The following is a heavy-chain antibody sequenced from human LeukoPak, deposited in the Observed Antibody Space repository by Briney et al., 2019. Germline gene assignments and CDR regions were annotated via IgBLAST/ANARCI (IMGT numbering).Heavy chain of an antibody. V-gene: IGHV1-69*05. CDR1: GGTFSCYA. D-gene: IGHD2-2*01. J-gene: IGHJ4*02. CDR2: IIPIFGTA. CDR3: ARDLDPDIVVVPAAIPLGY. Sequence: ASVKVSCKASGGTFSCYAISWVRQAPGQGLEWMGGIIPIFGTANYAQKFQGRVTITTDESTSTAYMELSSLRSEDTAVYYCARDLDPDIVVVPAAIPLGYWGQGTLVTVSP.